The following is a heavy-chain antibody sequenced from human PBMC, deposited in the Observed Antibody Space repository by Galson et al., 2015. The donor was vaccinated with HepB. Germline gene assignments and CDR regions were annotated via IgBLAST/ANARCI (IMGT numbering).Heavy chain of an antibody. D-gene: IGHD1-1*01. V-gene: IGHV4-4*02. CDR1: GDSGGSLRW. J-gene: IGHJ4*02. Sequence: SETLSLTCAISGDSGGSLRWWTWVRQSPGKGLEWIGEVFHSGSTNYSPSLRSRVTISLDTSKRNFSLKMTSVTAADTAVYFCARTGLYHDHFDSWGQGVLVTVSS. CDR3: ARTGLYHDHFDS. CDR2: VFHSGST.